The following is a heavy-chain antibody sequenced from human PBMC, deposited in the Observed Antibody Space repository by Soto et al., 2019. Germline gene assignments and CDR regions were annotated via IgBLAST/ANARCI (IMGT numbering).Heavy chain of an antibody. J-gene: IGHJ6*02. CDR1: GYTFTSYY. CDR2: SNPSGGST. V-gene: IGHV1-46*01. CDR3: ARDQKRRPQSIAADGMDV. Sequence: QVQLVQSGAEVKKHGASVKVSCKASGYTFTSYYMHWVRQAPGQGLEWMGISNPSGGSTSYAQKFQGRVTMTRDTSTSTFYMELSSLRSEDTAVYYCARDQKRRPQSIAADGMDVWGQGTTVTVSS. D-gene: IGHD6-13*01.